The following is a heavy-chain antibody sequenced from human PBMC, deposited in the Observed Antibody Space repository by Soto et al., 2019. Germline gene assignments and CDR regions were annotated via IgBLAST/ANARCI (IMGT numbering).Heavy chain of an antibody. J-gene: IGHJ5*02. CDR3: ARALYWFDP. CDR1: GGSFSGYY. Sequence: SETLSLTCAVYGGSFSGYYLSWIRQPPGKGLEWIGGINHSGSTNYNPSLKSRVTISVDTSKNQFSLKLSSVTAADTAVYYCARALYWFDPWGQGTLVTVS. CDR2: INHSGST. V-gene: IGHV4-34*01.